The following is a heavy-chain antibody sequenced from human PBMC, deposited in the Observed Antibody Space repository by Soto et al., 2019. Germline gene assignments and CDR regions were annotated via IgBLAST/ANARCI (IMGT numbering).Heavy chain of an antibody. V-gene: IGHV3-30-3*01. CDR1: GFTFSSYA. CDR2: ISYDGSNK. J-gene: IGHJ4*02. D-gene: IGHD3-22*01. CDR3: ARGDRTYYFDY. Sequence: PGGSLRLSCAASGFTFSSYAMHWVRQAPGKGLEWVAVISYDGSNKYYADSVKGRFTISRDNSKNTLYLQMNSLRAEDTAVYYCARGDRTYYFDYWGQGTLVTVSS.